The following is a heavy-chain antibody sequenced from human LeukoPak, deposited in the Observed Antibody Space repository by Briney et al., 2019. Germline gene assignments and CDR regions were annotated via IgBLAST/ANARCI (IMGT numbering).Heavy chain of an antibody. CDR3: ARHDFDLPMIYSFFVH. CDR1: GYTFTKYY. V-gene: IGHV1-46*01. CDR2: MHPTGDST. J-gene: IGHJ5*02. D-gene: IGHD3-3*01. Sequence: GASVRVSSKPSGYTFTKYYMNWGRQAPGQGVEWMGIMHPTGDSTNYAQKFQGRVTLTSDTSTGTFYMELSSLTSEDTAVYYCARHDFDLPMIYSFFVHWGQGTLVTVSS.